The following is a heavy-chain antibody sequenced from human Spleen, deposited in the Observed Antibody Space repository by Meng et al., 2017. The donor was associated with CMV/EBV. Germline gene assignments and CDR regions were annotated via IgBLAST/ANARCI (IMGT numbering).Heavy chain of an antibody. CDR2: IKSKTDGGTA. D-gene: IGHD5-18*01. V-gene: IGHV3-15*01. CDR3: TTDPHVDTAMVTMGY. J-gene: IGHJ4*02. Sequence: FTFSTAWMTWVRQAPGKGLEWVGRIKSKTDGGTADYAAPVKGRFSISRDDSKNTLYLQMNSLKAEDTAFYYCTTDPHVDTAMVTMGYWGQGTLVTVSS. CDR1: FTFSTAW.